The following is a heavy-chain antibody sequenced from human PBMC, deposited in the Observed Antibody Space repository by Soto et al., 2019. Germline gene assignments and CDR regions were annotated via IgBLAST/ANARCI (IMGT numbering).Heavy chain of an antibody. Sequence: ASVKLSCKTSAYTFPNFGVSWVRQALGQGLEWMGWIGAYNGNTNYAQNFQGGVTMTTDTSTSTAYMELRSLRSDDTAVYYCARGGTPIYYWGQGTLVTVSS. J-gene: IGHJ4*02. D-gene: IGHD3-16*01. V-gene: IGHV1-18*01. CDR2: IGAYNGNT. CDR1: AYTFPNFG. CDR3: ARGGTPIYY.